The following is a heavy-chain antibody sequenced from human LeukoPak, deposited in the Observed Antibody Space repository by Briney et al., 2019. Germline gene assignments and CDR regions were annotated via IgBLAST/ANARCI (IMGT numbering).Heavy chain of an antibody. Sequence: SETLSLTCTVSGGSISSYYWSWIRQPPGKGLEWIGYIYYSGSTNCNPSLKSRVTISVDTSKNQFSLKLSSVTAADTAVYYCARVNSNYLDGMDVWGQGTTVTVSS. J-gene: IGHJ6*02. CDR3: ARVNSNYLDGMDV. CDR2: IYYSGST. CDR1: GGSISSYY. D-gene: IGHD4-11*01. V-gene: IGHV4-59*01.